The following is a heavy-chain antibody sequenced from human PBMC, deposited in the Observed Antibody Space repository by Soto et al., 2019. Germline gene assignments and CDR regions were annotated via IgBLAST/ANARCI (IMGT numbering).Heavy chain of an antibody. Sequence: ASVKVSCKASGYTFTGYYIHWVRQAPGQGLEWMGWINPNSGGTNYAQKFQGRVTMTRDTSISTAYMELSRLRSDDTAVYYCARVRYSGNIYYYYGMDVWGQGTTITVSS. J-gene: IGHJ6*02. CDR1: GYTFTGYY. CDR2: INPNSGGT. D-gene: IGHD1-26*01. CDR3: ARVRYSGNIYYYYGMDV. V-gene: IGHV1-2*02.